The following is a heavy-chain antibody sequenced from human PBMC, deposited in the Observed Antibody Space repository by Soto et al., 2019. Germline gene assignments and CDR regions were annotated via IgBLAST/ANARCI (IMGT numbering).Heavy chain of an antibody. CDR2: MNPSSGNT. V-gene: IGHV1-8*01. D-gene: IGHD3-16*02. Sequence: ASVKVSCKASGYTFTSYDINWVRQATGLGLEWMGWMNPSSGNTGYAQKFQGRVTITRDTSASTAYMELSSLRSEDTAVYYCARGFPLWFDPWGQGTLVTVSS. CDR1: GYTFTSYD. CDR3: ARGFPLWFDP. J-gene: IGHJ5*02.